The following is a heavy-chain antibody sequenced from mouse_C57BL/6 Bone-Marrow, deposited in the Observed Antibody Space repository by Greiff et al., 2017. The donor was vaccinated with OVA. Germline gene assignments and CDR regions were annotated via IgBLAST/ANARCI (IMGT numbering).Heavy chain of an antibody. J-gene: IGHJ3*01. CDR1: GYTFTGYW. D-gene: IGHD1-1*01. V-gene: IGHV1-9*01. CDR2: ILPGSGST. CDR3: ARNYGRSAIAY. Sequence: QVQLQQSGAELLKPGASVKLSCKATGYTFTGYWIEWVKQRPGHGLEWIGEILPGSGSTNYHEEFKGKATFTADTSSNTAYMQLSSLKTEDAAIYYYARNYGRSAIAYWGQGTLVTVSA.